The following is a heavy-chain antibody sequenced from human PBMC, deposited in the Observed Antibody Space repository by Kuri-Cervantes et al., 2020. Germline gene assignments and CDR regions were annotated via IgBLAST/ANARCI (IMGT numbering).Heavy chain of an antibody. CDR3: AGNRKFSGSYYNPQHYYYGMDV. V-gene: IGHV1-18*01. CDR2: ISAYNGNT. Sequence: ASVKVSCKASGYTFTSYGISWVRQAPGQGLEWMGWISAYNGNTNYAQKLQGRVTMTTDTSTSTAYMELRSLRSDDTAVYYCAGNRKFSGSYYNPQHYYYGMDVWGQGTTVTVSS. J-gene: IGHJ6*02. D-gene: IGHD3-10*01. CDR1: GYTFTSYG.